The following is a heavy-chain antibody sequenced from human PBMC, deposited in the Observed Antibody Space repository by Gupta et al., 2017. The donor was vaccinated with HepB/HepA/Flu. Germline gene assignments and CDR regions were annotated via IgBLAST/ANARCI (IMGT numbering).Heavy chain of an antibody. D-gene: IGHD1-26*01. Sequence: EVKLVDSGGGLVQPGRSLRLYCAASGFTFEDYATHWVRQAPGKGLEWVSGISWNSGSIGYADSVKGRFTISRDNAKNSLYLQMNSLRAEDTALYYCAKDIGAHIVGAQDVWGQGTTVTVSS. CDR3: AKDIGAHIVGAQDV. V-gene: IGHV3-9*01. J-gene: IGHJ6*02. CDR2: ISWNSGSI. CDR1: GFTFEDYA.